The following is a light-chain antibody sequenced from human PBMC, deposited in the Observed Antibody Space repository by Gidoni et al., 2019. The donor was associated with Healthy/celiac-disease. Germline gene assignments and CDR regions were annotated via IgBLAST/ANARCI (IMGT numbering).Light chain of an antibody. CDR1: QSVSSY. J-gene: IGKJ4*01. V-gene: IGKV3-11*01. CDR3: QQRSNWPLT. CDR2: DAS. Sequence: EILLTQSPATLSLSPGERATPSCRPSQSVSSYLAWYQQKPGQAPRLLIYDASNRATGIPARFSGSGSGTDFTLTISSLEPEDFAVYYCQQRSNWPLTFGGGTKVEIK.